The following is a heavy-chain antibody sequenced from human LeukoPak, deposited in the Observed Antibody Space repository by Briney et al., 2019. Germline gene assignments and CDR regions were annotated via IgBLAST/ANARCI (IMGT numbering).Heavy chain of an antibody. V-gene: IGHV1-2*02. CDR3: ARVRTYYDFWSGYDAFDI. Sequence: ASVKVSCKASGYTFTGYYMHWVRQAPGQGLEWMGWINPNSGGTNYEQKFQGRVTMTRDTSISTAYMELSRLRSDDTAVYYCARVRTYYDFWSGYDAFDIWGQGTMVTVSS. J-gene: IGHJ3*02. CDR2: INPNSGGT. D-gene: IGHD3-3*01. CDR1: GYTFTGYY.